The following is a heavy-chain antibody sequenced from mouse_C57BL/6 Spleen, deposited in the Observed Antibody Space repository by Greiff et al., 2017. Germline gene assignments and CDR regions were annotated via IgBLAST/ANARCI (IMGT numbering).Heavy chain of an antibody. D-gene: IGHD1-1*01. V-gene: IGHV5-16*01. J-gene: IGHJ1*03. Sequence: EVQLVESEGGLVQPGSSMKLSCTASGFTFSDYYMAWVRQVPEKGLEWVANINYDGSSTYYLDSLKSRFIISRDNAKNILYLQMSSLKSEDTATYYCAREPPFITTVVADWYFDVWGTGTTVTVSS. CDR2: INYDGSST. CDR1: GFTFSDYY. CDR3: AREPPFITTVVADWYFDV.